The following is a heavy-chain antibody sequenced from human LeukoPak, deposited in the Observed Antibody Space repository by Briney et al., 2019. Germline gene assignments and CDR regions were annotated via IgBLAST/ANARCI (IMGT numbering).Heavy chain of an antibody. D-gene: IGHD5-12*01. CDR2: IYYSGST. CDR1: GGSISSGDYY. Sequence: SETLSLTCTVSGGSISSGDYYWSWIRQPPGKGLEWIGYIYYSGSTYYNPSLKSRVTISVDTSKNQFSLKLSSVTAADTAVYYCARGGAYSGYDADDYGGQGTLVTVSS. V-gene: IGHV4-30-4*01. J-gene: IGHJ4*02. CDR3: ARGGAYSGYDADDY.